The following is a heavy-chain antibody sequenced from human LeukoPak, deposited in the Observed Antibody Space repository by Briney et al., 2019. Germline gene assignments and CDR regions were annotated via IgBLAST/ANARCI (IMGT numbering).Heavy chain of an antibody. Sequence: GGSLRLSCTAAGFTFGDYAMTWVRQAPGKGLEGVGFIRSKTYGGTTEYAASVKGRFTISRDDSKSIAYLQMNSLKTEDTAVYYCTRTFGVVNNFDYWGQGTLVTVSS. CDR3: TRTFGVVNNFDY. V-gene: IGHV3-49*04. CDR2: IRSKTYGGTT. CDR1: GFTFGDYA. D-gene: IGHD3-3*01. J-gene: IGHJ4*02.